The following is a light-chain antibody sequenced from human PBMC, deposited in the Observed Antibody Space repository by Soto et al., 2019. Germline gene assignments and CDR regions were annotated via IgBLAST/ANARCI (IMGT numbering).Light chain of an antibody. Sequence: EIVMTQSPATLSVSPGERATLSCRASQSVSSNLACYQQKPGQAPSLLIYGASTRATGIPARFSGSGSETEFTLTISGLQFEDFAVSYCQQYNTWPQRFVQGTKV. V-gene: IGKV3-15*01. J-gene: IGKJ1*01. CDR2: GAS. CDR3: QQYNTWPQR. CDR1: QSVSSN.